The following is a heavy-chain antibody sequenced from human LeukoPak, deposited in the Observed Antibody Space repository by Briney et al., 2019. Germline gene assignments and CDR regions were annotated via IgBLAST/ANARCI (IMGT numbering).Heavy chain of an antibody. V-gene: IGHV3-30*18. J-gene: IGHJ4*02. CDR2: ISYDGSNK. CDR3: AKGKGSGWYEEFYFDY. D-gene: IGHD6-19*01. CDR1: GFTFSSYG. Sequence: GGSLRLSCAASGFTFSSYGMHWVRQAPGKGLEWVAVISYDGSNKYYADSVKGRFTISRDNSKNTLHLQMNSLRAEDTAVYYCAKGKGSGWYEEFYFDYWGQGTLVTVSS.